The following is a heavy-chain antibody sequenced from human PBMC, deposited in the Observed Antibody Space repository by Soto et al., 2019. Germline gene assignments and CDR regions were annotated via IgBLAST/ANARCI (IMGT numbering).Heavy chain of an antibody. D-gene: IGHD4-4*01. CDR1: GYTFTSYD. CDR2: MNPNSGNT. J-gene: IGHJ6*03. Sequence: GASVKVSCKASGYTFTSYDINWVRQATGQGLEWMGWMNPNSGNTGYAQKFQGRVTMTRNTSISTAYMELSSLRSEDTAVYYCARGGFYYSNLFYYYYMDVWGKGTTVTVSS. V-gene: IGHV1-8*01. CDR3: ARGGFYYSNLFYYYYMDV.